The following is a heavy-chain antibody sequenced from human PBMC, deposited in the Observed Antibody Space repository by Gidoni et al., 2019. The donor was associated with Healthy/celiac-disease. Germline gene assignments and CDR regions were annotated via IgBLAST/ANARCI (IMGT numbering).Heavy chain of an antibody. V-gene: IGHV4-39*01. CDR3: ARHSFQGYFDY. Sequence: QLQLQESGPGLVKPSETLSLTCTVSGGSISSSSYYWGWIRQPPGKGLEWIGSIYYSGSTYYNPSLKSRVTISVDTSKNQFSLKLSSVTAADTAVYYCARHSFQGYFDYWGQGTLVTVSS. CDR2: IYYSGST. J-gene: IGHJ4*02. D-gene: IGHD2-21*01. CDR1: GGSISSSSYY.